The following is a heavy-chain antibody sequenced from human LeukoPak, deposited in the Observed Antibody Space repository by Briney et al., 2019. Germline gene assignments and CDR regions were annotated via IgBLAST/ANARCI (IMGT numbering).Heavy chain of an antibody. J-gene: IGHJ4*02. CDR3: ERGTNGSSWQLEHFDY. CDR2: IYYSGST. V-gene: IGHV4-59*01. Sequence: KPSETLSLTCTVSGGSISSYYWSWIRQPPGKGLEWIGYIYYSGSTNYNPSLKSRVTISVDTSKNQFSLKLSSLTAADTAVYYCERGTNGSSWQLEHFDYWGQGTLVTVSS. CDR1: GGSISSYY. D-gene: IGHD6-13*01.